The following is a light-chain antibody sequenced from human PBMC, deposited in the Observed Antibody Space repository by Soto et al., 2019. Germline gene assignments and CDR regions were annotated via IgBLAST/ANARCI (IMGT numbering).Light chain of an antibody. CDR1: SNDVGGYNF. CDR2: DVS. V-gene: IGLV2-11*01. Sequence: QSVLTQPRSVSGSPGQSVTISCTGTSNDVGGYNFVSWYQQHPGKVPKLFIYDVSRRPSGVPDRFSGSKSGNTASLTISGLQAEDEADYYCSSYAGSDTLVFGGGTKVTVL. J-gene: IGLJ3*02. CDR3: SSYAGSDTLV.